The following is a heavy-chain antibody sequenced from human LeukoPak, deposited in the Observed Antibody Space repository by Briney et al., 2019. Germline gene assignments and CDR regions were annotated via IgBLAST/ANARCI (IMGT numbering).Heavy chain of an antibody. CDR1: GFTFSDYY. V-gene: IGHV3-11*04. Sequence: GGSLRLSCAASGFTFSDYYMSWIRQAPGKGLEWVSYISSSGSTIYYADSVKGRFTISRDNAKNSLYLQMNSLRAEDTAVYYCARDFRYDKYYDFWSGSRHYIDVWGKGTTVTVSS. D-gene: IGHD3-3*01. CDR2: ISSSGSTI. CDR3: ARDFRYDKYYDFWSGSRHYIDV. J-gene: IGHJ6*03.